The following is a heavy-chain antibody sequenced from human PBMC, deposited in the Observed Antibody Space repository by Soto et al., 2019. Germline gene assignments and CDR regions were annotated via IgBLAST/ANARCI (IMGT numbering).Heavy chain of an antibody. CDR1: EFTFDDYA. Sequence: EVQLVESGGGLVQPGRSLRLSCAASEFTFDDYAMHWVRQAPGKGLEWGSGISWNSGSIGYADSVKGRFTISRDNAKNSLYLQMNSLRAEATALYYCEEDFWSFSWGGDVGGFWGQGTLGTV. J-gene: IGHJ4*02. CDR3: EEDFWSFSWGGDVGGF. CDR2: ISWNSGSI. V-gene: IGHV3-9*01. D-gene: IGHD3-16*01.